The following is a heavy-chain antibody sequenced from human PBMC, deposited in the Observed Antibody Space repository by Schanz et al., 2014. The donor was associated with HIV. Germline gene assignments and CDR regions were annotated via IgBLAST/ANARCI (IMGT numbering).Heavy chain of an antibody. Sequence: EVQLLESGGGLVQPGGSLRLSCEVSGFTFSGYAMSWVRQAPGKGLEWVSLIDHTGTTYYADSVKGRFTISRDISDNTVHAQISSLRADDTAVYYCARDRVGSSASYVTFDIWGQGTMVTVSS. J-gene: IGHJ3*02. CDR3: ARDRVGSSASYVTFDI. V-gene: IGHV3-66*01. D-gene: IGHD3-16*01. CDR1: GFTFSGYA. CDR2: IDHTGTT.